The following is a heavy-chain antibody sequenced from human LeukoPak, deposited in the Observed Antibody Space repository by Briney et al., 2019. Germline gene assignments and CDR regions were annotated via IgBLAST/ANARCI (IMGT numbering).Heavy chain of an antibody. CDR1: GGSFSGYY. Sequence: SETLSLTCAVYGGSFSGYYWSWIRQPPGKGLEWIGEINHSGSTNYNPSLKSRVTISVDTSKNQFSLKLSSVTAADTAVYYCARVRGMYINDAFDIWGQGTMVTVSS. V-gene: IGHV4-34*01. CDR2: INHSGST. J-gene: IGHJ3*02. D-gene: IGHD3-16*01. CDR3: ARVRGMYINDAFDI.